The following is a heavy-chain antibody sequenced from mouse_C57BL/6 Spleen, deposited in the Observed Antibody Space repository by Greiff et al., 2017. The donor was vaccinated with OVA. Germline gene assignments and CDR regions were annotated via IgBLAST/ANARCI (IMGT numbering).Heavy chain of an antibody. D-gene: IGHD1-1*01. CDR3: ARRDYYGTHYFDY. Sequence: VQLVESGAELVRPGTSVKVSCKASGYAFTNYLIEWVKQRPGQGLEWIGVINPGSGGTNYNEKFKGKATMTADKSSSTAYMQLSILTSEDSAVYFCARRDYYGTHYFDYWGQGTTLTVSS. J-gene: IGHJ2*01. V-gene: IGHV1-54*01. CDR1: GYAFTNYL. CDR2: INPGSGGT.